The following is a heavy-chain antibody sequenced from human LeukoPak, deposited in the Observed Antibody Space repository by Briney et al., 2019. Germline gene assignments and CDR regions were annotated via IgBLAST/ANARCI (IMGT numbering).Heavy chain of an antibody. D-gene: IGHD3-10*01. Sequence: GGSLRLSCAASGSTFSSYGMHWVRQAPGKGLEWVAVIWYDGSNKYYADSVKGRFTISRDNSKNTLYLQMNSLRAEDTAVYYCARDNYYGSGSPLYWGQGTLVTVSS. CDR3: ARDNYYGSGSPLY. CDR2: IWYDGSNK. V-gene: IGHV3-33*01. CDR1: GSTFSSYG. J-gene: IGHJ4*02.